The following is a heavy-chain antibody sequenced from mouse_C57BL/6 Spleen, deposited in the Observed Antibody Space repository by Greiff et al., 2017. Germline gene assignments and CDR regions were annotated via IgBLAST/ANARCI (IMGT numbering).Heavy chain of an antibody. V-gene: IGHV14-2*01. CDR2: IDPEDGET. D-gene: IGHD1-1*01. CDR3: ARDYYGSRKGDYWYFDV. Sequence: VHVKQSGAELVKPGASVKLSCTASGFNIKDYYMHWVKQRTEQGLEWIGRIDPEDGETKYAPKFQGKATITADTSSNTAYLQLSSLTSEDTAVYYCARDYYGSRKGDYWYFDVWGTGTTVTVSS. CDR1: GFNIKDYY. J-gene: IGHJ1*03.